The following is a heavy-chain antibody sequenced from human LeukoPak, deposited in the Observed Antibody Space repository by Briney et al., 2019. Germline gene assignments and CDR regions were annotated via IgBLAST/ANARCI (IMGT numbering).Heavy chain of an antibody. J-gene: IGHJ4*02. Sequence: GGSLRLSCAASGFTFSNYEMNWVRQAPGKGLDWVSYIGSRGATIYYADSVKGRFTISRDNAKNSLYLQMNSLRAEDTAVYYCAREVPSGRLMVYAIDNFDYWGQGTLVTVSS. CDR1: GFTFSNYE. CDR2: IGSRGATI. CDR3: AREVPSGRLMVYAIDNFDY. V-gene: IGHV3-48*03. D-gene: IGHD2-8*01.